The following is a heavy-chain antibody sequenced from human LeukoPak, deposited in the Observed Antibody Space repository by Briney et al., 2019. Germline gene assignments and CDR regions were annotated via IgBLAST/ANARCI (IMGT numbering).Heavy chain of an antibody. J-gene: IGHJ4*02. V-gene: IGHV5-51*01. D-gene: IGHD5-18*01. CDR1: GSIFTSYW. Sequence: GASLKISGKGSGSIFTSYWIGWVRQLPGKGLEWMGIIYPGESDTRYSPSFQGPVTISADKSISTAYLQWSSLKASDTAMYYCARLPRVDTAMVTEYYFDYWGQGTLVTVSS. CDR3: ARLPRVDTAMVTEYYFDY. CDR2: IYPGESDT.